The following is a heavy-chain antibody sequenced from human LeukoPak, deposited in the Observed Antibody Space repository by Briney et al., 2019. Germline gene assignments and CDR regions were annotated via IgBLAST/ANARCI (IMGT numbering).Heavy chain of an antibody. CDR3: ARATYYYDMVAAYYMDV. CDR2: IYYSGST. V-gene: IGHV4-39*07. J-gene: IGHJ6*03. D-gene: IGHD3-22*01. CDR1: GGSISSSSYY. Sequence: PSETLSLTCTVSGGSISSSSYYWGWIRQPPGKGLEWIGSIYYSGSTYYNPSLKSRVTISVDTSKNQFSLKLSSVTAADTAVYYCARATYYYDMVAAYYMDVWGKGTTVTVSS.